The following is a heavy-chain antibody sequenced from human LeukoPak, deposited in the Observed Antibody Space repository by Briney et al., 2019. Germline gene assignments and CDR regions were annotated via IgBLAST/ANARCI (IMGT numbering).Heavy chain of an antibody. Sequence: GGSLRLSCAASGFTFSSYSMNWVRQAPGNRLEWVSYISSSSSTIYYADSVKGRFTISRDNAKNSLYLQMNSLRAEDTAVYYCARDPPLTYDFWSDYSAYFDYWGQGTLVTVSS. D-gene: IGHD3-3*01. CDR3: ARDPPLTYDFWSDYSAYFDY. CDR1: GFTFSSYS. CDR2: ISSSSSTI. V-gene: IGHV3-48*01. J-gene: IGHJ4*02.